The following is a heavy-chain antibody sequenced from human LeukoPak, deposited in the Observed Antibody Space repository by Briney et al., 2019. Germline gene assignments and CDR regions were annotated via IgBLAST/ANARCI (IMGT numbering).Heavy chain of an antibody. CDR3: ARGPPRGKYYYMDV. V-gene: IGHV3-13*01. D-gene: IGHD1-1*01. J-gene: IGHJ6*03. CDR1: GFTFSSFD. CDR2: IGTASDT. Sequence: GGSLRLSCAASGFTFSSFDMHWVRQPTGQGLVWVSTIGTASDTYYPGSVEDRFTLSRDNAKNSLYLQMNSLTAGDTAVYYCARGPPRGKYYYMDVWGKGTTVTVSS.